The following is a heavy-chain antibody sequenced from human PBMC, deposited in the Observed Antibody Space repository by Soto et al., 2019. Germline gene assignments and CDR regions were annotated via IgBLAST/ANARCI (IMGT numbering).Heavy chain of an antibody. CDR1: GGSMSEYF. CDR2: VYYLGST. Sequence: SETLSLTCSVSGGSMSEYFWSWIRQSPERGLEWIGYVYYLGSTDYNPSLKSRVTISVDTSKRQFSLRLSSVTAADAAIYYCARDGYDGSGSPYPAYWGPGTQVTSPQ. D-gene: IGHD3-10*01. V-gene: IGHV4-59*01. J-gene: IGHJ4*02. CDR3: ARDGYDGSGSPYPAY.